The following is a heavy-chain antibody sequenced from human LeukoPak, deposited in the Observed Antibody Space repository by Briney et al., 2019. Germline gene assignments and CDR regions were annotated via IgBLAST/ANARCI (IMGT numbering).Heavy chain of an antibody. CDR2: IKQDGSEK. D-gene: IGHD2-15*01. Sequence: GGSLRLSCAASGFTFSSYWMNWVRQAPGKGLEWVAKIKQDGSEKYYVDSVKGRFTISRDNAKNSLYLQMNSLRVEDTAVYYCARVVAANYFDYWGQGTLVTVSS. J-gene: IGHJ4*02. V-gene: IGHV3-7*03. CDR3: ARVVAANYFDY. CDR1: GFTFSSYW.